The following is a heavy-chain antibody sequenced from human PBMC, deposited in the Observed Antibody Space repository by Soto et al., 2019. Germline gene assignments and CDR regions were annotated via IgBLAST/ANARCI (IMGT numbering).Heavy chain of an antibody. Sequence: QVQLVQSGAEVKKPGSSVKVSCKASGGTFSSYAISWVRQAPGQGLEWMGGIIPIFGTANYAQKFQGRGTLTAAKPTSTAYMELSSLRSEDTAVYYCARHRGPYQLLWAFDIWGQGTMVTVSS. CDR1: GGTFSSYA. CDR2: IIPIFGTA. D-gene: IGHD2-2*01. V-gene: IGHV1-69*14. J-gene: IGHJ3*02. CDR3: ARHRGPYQLLWAFDI.